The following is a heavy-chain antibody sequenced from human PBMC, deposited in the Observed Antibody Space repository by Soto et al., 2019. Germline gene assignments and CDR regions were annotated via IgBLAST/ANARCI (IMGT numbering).Heavy chain of an antibody. CDR3: AIEPEDGVPGDY. D-gene: IGHD2-8*01. CDR1: GYTFTAHS. CDR2: IIVSHDWP. Sequence: VQLVQSGTEVKEPGASVRVSCKASGYTFTAHSLHWARQAPGQGLEWMGWIIVSHDWPRYAPQFQGRLTFETDTRGTTSYMHLTRLTPDDTAVYFCAIEPEDGVPGDYWGQGTPVVVSS. V-gene: IGHV1-3*01. J-gene: IGHJ4*02.